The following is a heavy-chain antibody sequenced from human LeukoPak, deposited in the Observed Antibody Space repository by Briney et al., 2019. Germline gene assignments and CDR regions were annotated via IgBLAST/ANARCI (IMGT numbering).Heavy chain of an antibody. CDR1: GFIFTYVG. J-gene: IGHJ4*02. CDR2: IKSKSDGGTV. Sequence: TPGGSLRLSCEGAGFIFTYVGMRWVRQAPGKGLEWVGRIKSKSDGGTVDYAAPVKGRITVSRDDSRKTLSLELNNLKSEETGVYYCTTDLDYWGQGTLVTVSS. V-gene: IGHV3-15*01. CDR3: TTDLDY.